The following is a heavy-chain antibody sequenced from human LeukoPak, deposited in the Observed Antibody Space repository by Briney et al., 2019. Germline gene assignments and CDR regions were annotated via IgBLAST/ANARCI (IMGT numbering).Heavy chain of an antibody. Sequence: NPGGSLRLSCAASGFTFSDYYMSWIRQAPGKGLEWVAYISSSDSTIYYADSVKGRFTISRDNAKRSLYLQMNSLRVEDTAVYYCARELAMIVVVGTFDYWGQGARVTVYS. CDR2: ISSSDSTI. D-gene: IGHD3-22*01. J-gene: IGHJ4*02. CDR1: GFTFSDYY. V-gene: IGHV3-11*01. CDR3: ARELAMIVVVGTFDY.